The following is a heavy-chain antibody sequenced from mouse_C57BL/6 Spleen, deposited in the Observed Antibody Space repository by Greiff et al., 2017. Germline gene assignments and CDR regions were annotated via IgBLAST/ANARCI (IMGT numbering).Heavy chain of an antibody. Sequence: QVQLQQPGAELVKPGASVKLSCKASGYTFTSYWMHWVKQRPGQGLEWIGMIHPNSGSTNYNEKFKSKATLTVDKSSSTAYMQLSSLTSEDSAVXYCARGTLDYGSSYGYFDVWGTGTTVTVSS. D-gene: IGHD1-1*01. CDR3: ARGTLDYGSSYGYFDV. CDR2: IHPNSGST. CDR1: GYTFTSYW. J-gene: IGHJ1*03. V-gene: IGHV1-64*01.